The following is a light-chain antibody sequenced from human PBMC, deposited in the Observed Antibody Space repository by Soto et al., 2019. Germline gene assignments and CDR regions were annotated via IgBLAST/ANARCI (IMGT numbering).Light chain of an antibody. V-gene: IGLV1-40*01. CDR3: QSYDSSLSGYVV. J-gene: IGLJ2*01. CDR1: SSNIGAGYD. CDR2: GKN. Sequence: QSVLTQPPSVSGAPGQRVTISCTGSSSNIGAGYDVHWYLQLPGTAPKLLIYGKNNRPSGVPDRFSGSKSGTSASLAITGLQAEDEGNYYCQSYDSSLSGYVVFGGGTQLTVL.